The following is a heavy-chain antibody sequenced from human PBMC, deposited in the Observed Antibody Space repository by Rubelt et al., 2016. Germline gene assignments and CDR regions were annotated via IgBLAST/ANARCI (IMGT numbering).Heavy chain of an antibody. Sequence: GRIIPILGISNYAQKFPGRVTITADKSTSTAYMELSSLRSDDTAVYYCARDQRYYDFWSRPGGMDVWGQGTTVTVSS. CDR3: ARDQRYYDFWSRPGGMDV. J-gene: IGHJ6*02. CDR2: IIPILGIS. V-gene: IGHV1-69*04. D-gene: IGHD3-3*01.